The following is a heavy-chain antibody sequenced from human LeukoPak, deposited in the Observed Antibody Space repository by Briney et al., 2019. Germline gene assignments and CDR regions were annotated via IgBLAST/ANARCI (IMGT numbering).Heavy chain of an antibody. CDR3: ARYSWSYRAGWYFDL. V-gene: IGHV4-39*01. CDR1: GGSISSSSYY. J-gene: IGHJ2*01. D-gene: IGHD1-26*01. CDR2: IYYSGST. Sequence: SETLSLTCTVSGGSISSSSYYWGWIRQPPGKGLEWIGSIYYSGSTYYNPSLKSRVTISVDTSKNQFSLKLSSVTAADTAVYYCARYSWSYRAGWYFDLWGRGTLVTVSS.